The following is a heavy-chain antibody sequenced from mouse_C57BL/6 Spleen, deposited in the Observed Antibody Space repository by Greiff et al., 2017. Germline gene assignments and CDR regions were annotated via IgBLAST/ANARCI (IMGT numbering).Heavy chain of an antibody. CDR1: GFTFSSYA. CDR3: ARDLNRAMDY. D-gene: IGHD2-14*01. J-gene: IGHJ4*01. V-gene: IGHV5-4*01. CDR2: ISDGGRYT. Sequence: EVKLVESGGGLVKPGGSLKLSCAASGFTFSSYAMSWVRQTPEKRLEWVATISDGGRYTYYPDNVKGRFTISRDNAKNNLYLQMSHLKSEDTAMYYCARDLNRAMDYWGQGTSVTVSS.